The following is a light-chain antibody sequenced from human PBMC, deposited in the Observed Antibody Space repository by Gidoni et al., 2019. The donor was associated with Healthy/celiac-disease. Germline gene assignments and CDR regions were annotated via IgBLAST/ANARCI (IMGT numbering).Light chain of an antibody. CDR1: KLGAKY. J-gene: IGLJ2*01. Sequence: SYELTQPPSVSVSPGQTASITCSGDKLGAKYACWYQQKPGQSPVLVIYQDSKRPSGIPERFSGSNAGNTATLTISGTQAMDEADYYCQAWDSSTAVVFGGGTKLTV. V-gene: IGLV3-1*01. CDR2: QDS. CDR3: QAWDSSTAVV.